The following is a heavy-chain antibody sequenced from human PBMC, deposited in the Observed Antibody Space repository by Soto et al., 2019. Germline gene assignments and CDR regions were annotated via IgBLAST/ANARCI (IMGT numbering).Heavy chain of an antibody. D-gene: IGHD3-16*01. J-gene: IGHJ4*02. V-gene: IGHV3-7*04. CDR2: IKQDGSEK. CDR1: GFTCSSYW. Sequence: EVQLVESGGGLVQPGGSLRLSCAASGFTCSSYWMSWVRQAPGKGLEWVANIKQDGSEKYYVDSVKGRFTISRDNAKNSLYLQMNSLRAEDTAVYYCARDMITTVSQQDYWGQGTLVTVSS. CDR3: ARDMITTVSQQDY.